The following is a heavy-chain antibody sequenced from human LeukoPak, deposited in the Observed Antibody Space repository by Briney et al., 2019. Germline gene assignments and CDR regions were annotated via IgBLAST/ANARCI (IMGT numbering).Heavy chain of an antibody. CDR1: GYTFTSYY. J-gene: IGHJ5*02. D-gene: IGHD2-2*02. CDR3: ARGYGYCSSTSCYIGWFDP. V-gene: IGHV1-46*01. CDR2: INPSGGST. Sequence: ASVKVSCKASGYTFTSYYMHWVRQAPGQGLEWMGIINPSGGSTSYAQKFQSRVTMTRDMSTSTVYMELSSLRSEDTAVYYCARGYGYCSSTSCYIGWFDPWGQGTLVTVSS.